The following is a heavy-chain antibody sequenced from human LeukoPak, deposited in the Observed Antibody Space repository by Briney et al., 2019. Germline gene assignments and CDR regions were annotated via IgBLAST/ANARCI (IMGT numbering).Heavy chain of an antibody. D-gene: IGHD4-17*01. Sequence: ASVKVSCKASGYTFTSYGISWVRQAPGQGLEWMGWISAYNGNTNYAQKLQGRVTMTTDTSTSTAYMELSSLRSEDTAVYYCASATGGDYDFDYWGQGTLVTVSS. V-gene: IGHV1-18*01. CDR3: ASATGGDYDFDY. CDR2: ISAYNGNT. J-gene: IGHJ4*02. CDR1: GYTFTSYG.